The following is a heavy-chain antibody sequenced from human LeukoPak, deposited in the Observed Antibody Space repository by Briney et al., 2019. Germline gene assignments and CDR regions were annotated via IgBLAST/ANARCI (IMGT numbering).Heavy chain of an antibody. J-gene: IGHJ5*02. D-gene: IGHD3-10*01. Sequence: PSETLSLTCTVSGGSISSYYWSWIRQPPGKGLEWIGYIYYSGSTNYNPSLKSRVTISVDTSKNQFSLKLSSVTAADTAVYYCARRNDQSSGSYYQFDPWGQGTLVTVSS. CDR3: ARRNDQSSGSYYQFDP. V-gene: IGHV4-59*08. CDR1: GGSISSYY. CDR2: IYYSGST.